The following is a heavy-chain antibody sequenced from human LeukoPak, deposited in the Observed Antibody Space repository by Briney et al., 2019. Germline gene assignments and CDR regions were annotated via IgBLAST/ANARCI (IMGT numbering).Heavy chain of an antibody. Sequence: SETLSLTYTVSGGSISSYYWGWIRQPPGKGLEWIGNIYYSGSTYCNPSLKSRVTISVDTSKNQFSLKLSAVTAADTAVYYCASVRRGFGESSKYYSYYYMDVWGNGTTVTVSS. V-gene: IGHV4-39*01. CDR1: GGSISSYY. CDR2: IYYSGST. D-gene: IGHD3-10*01. J-gene: IGHJ6*03. CDR3: ASVRRGFGESSKYYSYYYMDV.